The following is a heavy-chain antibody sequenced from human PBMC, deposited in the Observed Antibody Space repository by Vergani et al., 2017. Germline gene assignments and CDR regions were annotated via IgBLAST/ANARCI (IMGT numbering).Heavy chain of an antibody. V-gene: IGHV3-30*18. Sequence: QVQLVESGGGVVQPGRSLRLSCAVSGFTFRNYGMHWVRQAPGKGLEWVAVISYDGSNKYYADSVKGRFTISRDNSKNTLYLQMNSLRAEDTAVYYCAKEGAPYYRYYMDVWGKGTTVTVSS. D-gene: IGHD3-16*01. CDR1: GFTFRNYG. CDR2: ISYDGSNK. CDR3: AKEGAPYYRYYMDV. J-gene: IGHJ6*03.